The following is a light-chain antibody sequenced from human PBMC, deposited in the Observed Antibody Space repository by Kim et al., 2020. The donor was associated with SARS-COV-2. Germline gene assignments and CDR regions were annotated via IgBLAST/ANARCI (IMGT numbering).Light chain of an antibody. CDR3: QQYNKWPYT. J-gene: IGKJ2*01. V-gene: IGKV3-15*01. Sequence: EIVMTQSPATLSVFPGERATLSCRASQSVSSNLTWYQQKPGQAPRLLIYGASTRATAIPARFSGSGSGTEFTLTISSLQSEDFAVYYCQQYNKWPYTFGQGTKLEI. CDR1: QSVSSN. CDR2: GAS.